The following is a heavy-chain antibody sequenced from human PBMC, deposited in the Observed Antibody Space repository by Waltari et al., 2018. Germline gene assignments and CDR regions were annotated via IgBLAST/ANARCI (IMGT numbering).Heavy chain of an antibody. CDR1: AGSFSGYY. J-gene: IGHJ4*02. V-gene: IGHV4-34*01. D-gene: IGHD6-13*01. CDR2: INHSGST. Sequence: QVQLQQWGAGLLKPPETLSLTYAVYAGSFSGYYWSWIRQPPGKGLEWIGEINHSGSTNYNPSLKSRVTISVDTSKNQFSLKLSSVTAADTAVYYCARGAGSPFDYWGQGTLDTVSS. CDR3: ARGAGSPFDY.